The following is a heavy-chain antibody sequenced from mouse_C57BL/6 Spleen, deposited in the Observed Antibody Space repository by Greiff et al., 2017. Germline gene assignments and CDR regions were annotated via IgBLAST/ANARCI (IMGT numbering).Heavy chain of an antibody. V-gene: IGHV5-4*01. CDR2: ISDGGSYT. Sequence: EVHLVESGGGLVKPGGSLKLSCAASGFTFSSYAMSWVRQTPEKRLEWVATISDGGSYTYYPDNVKGRFTISRDNAKNNLYLQMSHLKSEDTAMYYCARSYSNYVGAMDYWGQGTSVTVSS. CDR3: ARSYSNYVGAMDY. CDR1: GFTFSSYA. D-gene: IGHD2-5*01. J-gene: IGHJ4*01.